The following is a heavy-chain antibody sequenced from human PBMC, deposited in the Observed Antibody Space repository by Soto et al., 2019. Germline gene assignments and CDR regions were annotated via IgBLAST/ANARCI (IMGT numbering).Heavy chain of an antibody. Sequence: GGSLRLSCAASGFTFSSYGMHWVRQAPGKGLEWVAVIWYDGSNKYYADSVKGRFTISRDNSKNTLYLQMNSLRAEDTAVYYCAARTVPYYYYGMDVWGQGTTVTVSS. D-gene: IGHD2-2*01. J-gene: IGHJ6*02. V-gene: IGHV3-33*01. CDR1: GFTFSSYG. CDR3: AARTVPYYYYGMDV. CDR2: IWYDGSNK.